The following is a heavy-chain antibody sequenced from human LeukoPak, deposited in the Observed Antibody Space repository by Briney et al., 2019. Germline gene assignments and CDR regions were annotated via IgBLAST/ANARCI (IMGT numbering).Heavy chain of an antibody. CDR2: ISAYSGNT. J-gene: IGHJ5*01. Sequence: GASVNVSCKASGYSFTSYGISWVRQAPGQGLEWMGWISAYSGNTNYADNLQGRLTMTTDTSTSTAHMELRSLRSDDTAVYYCVRVAMIRGVVFKNWFDSWGQGSLVTASS. CDR1: GYSFTSYG. D-gene: IGHD3-10*01. V-gene: IGHV1-18*01. CDR3: VRVAMIRGVVFKNWFDS.